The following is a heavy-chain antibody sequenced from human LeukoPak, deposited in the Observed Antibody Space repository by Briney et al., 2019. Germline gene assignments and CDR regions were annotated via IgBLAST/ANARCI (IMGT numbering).Heavy chain of an antibody. CDR1: GFPFNTYS. D-gene: IGHD3-3*01. J-gene: IGHJ4*02. CDR3: ARDVLIGFWSGYSDF. Sequence: PGGSLRLSCMASGFPFNTYSMTWVRQAPGRGLEWVANLDPEGGDDLYLDSVKGRFSISRDNAKNSLYLLMTNLKVEDTAVYYCARDVLIGFWSGYSDFWGPGTLVAVAS. CDR2: LDPEGGDD. V-gene: IGHV3-7*01.